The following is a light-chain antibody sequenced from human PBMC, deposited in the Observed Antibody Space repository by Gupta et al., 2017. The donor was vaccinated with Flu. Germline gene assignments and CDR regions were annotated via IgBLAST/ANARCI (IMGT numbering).Light chain of an antibody. J-gene: IGKJ1*01. CDR1: QSVSSN. CDR3: QQYNNWPPWT. CDR2: GAS. V-gene: IGKV3-15*01. Sequence: ELVMTQSPATLSVSPGERATLSCRASQSVSSNLAWYQQKPGQAPRLLIYGASTRATGIPARVSGSGYGTEFTLTISSRKSEDFAVYYCQQYNNWPPWTFGQGTKVEIK.